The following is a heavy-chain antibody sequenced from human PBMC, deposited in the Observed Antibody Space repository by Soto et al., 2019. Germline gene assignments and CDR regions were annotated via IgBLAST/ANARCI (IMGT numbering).Heavy chain of an antibody. CDR2: INAGNGNT. CDR1: GYTFTSYA. D-gene: IGHD3-9*01. J-gene: IGHJ4*02. Sequence: ASVKVSCKASGYTFTSYAIHWVRQAPGQRLEWMGWINAGNGNTKYSQKFQGRVTITRDTSASTAYMELSSLRSEDTAVYYCARGSLSLGDTYYDILTGYYVFAYWGQGTLVTVSS. CDR3: ARGSLSLGDTYYDILTGYYVFAY. V-gene: IGHV1-3*01.